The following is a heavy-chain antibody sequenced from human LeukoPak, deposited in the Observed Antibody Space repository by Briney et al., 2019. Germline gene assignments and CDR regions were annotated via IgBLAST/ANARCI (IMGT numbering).Heavy chain of an antibody. CDR2: IYYSGST. V-gene: IGHV4-39*07. D-gene: IGHD3-22*01. CDR3: ARTSPPYYYDSSGYEDY. CDR1: GGSISSSSYY. J-gene: IGHJ4*02. Sequence: SETLSLTCTVSGGSISSSSYYWGWIRQPPGKGLEGIGSIYYSGSTYYNPSRKSRVTISVDTSKNQFSLKLSSVTAADTAVYYCARTSPPYYYDSSGYEDYWGQGILVTVSS.